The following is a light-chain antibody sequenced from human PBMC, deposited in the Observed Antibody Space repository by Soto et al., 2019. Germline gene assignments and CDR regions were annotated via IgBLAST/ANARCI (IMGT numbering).Light chain of an antibody. CDR1: QGISSA. CDR3: QQFNSYPHELT. J-gene: IGKJ4*01. CDR2: DAS. Sequence: AIQLTQSPSSLSASVGDRVTITCRASQGISSALAWYQQKPGKAPKLLIYDASSLESGGPSRFSGSGSGTDFTLTISSLQPEDFATYYCQQFNSYPHELTFGGGTKVEIK. V-gene: IGKV1-13*02.